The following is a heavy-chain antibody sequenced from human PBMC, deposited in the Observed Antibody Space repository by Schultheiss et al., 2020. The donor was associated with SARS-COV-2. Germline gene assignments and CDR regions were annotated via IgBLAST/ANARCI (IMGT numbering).Heavy chain of an antibody. D-gene: IGHD3-22*01. CDR2: ISGSGGST. Sequence: GGSLRLSCAASGFTVSSNYMSWVRQAPGKGLEWVSAISGSGGSTYYADSVKGRFTISRDNSKNTLYLQMNSLRAEDTAVYYCARDRDRDYYDSSGYYAGWYFDLWGRGTLVTVSS. J-gene: IGHJ2*01. V-gene: IGHV3-23*01. CDR3: ARDRDRDYYDSSGYYAGWYFDL. CDR1: GFTVSSNY.